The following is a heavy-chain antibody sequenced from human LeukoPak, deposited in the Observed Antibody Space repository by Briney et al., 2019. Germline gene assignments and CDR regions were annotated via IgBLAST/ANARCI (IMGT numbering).Heavy chain of an antibody. CDR1: GFTFTTYA. Sequence: GGSLRLSCAASGFTFTTYAMNWVRQAPGKGLEWVSTISGSGDTTYYADSVKGRFTISRDNSKNTLNLQMNSLRAEDTAVYYCAKDRWSSGGSGGGDYWGQGTLVTVSS. CDR2: ISGSGDTT. CDR3: AKDRWSSGGSGGGDY. D-gene: IGHD2-15*01. V-gene: IGHV3-23*01. J-gene: IGHJ4*02.